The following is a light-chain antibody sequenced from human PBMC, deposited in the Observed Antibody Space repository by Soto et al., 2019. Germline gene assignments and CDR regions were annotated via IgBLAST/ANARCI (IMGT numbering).Light chain of an antibody. CDR3: MQTLQTPRT. CDR2: LGS. CDR1: QSLLYSNGYNY. V-gene: IGKV2-28*01. J-gene: IGKJ4*01. Sequence: IVMTQSPISLPVNPGEPASISCRSSQSLLYSNGYNYLDWYLQKPGQSPQLLIYLGSNRASGVPDRCSGSGSGTDFSLKISRVEAEDVGVDYCMQTLQTPRTCGGGTRVEIK.